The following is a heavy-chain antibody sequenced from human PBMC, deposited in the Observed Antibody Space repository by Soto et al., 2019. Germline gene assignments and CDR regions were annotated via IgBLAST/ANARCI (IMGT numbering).Heavy chain of an antibody. CDR1: GYSFTSYW. CDR2: IYPGDSDT. D-gene: IGHD2-2*01. CDR3: ARVGYCSSTSCYRGYYYYMDV. V-gene: IGHV5-51*01. Sequence: PGESLKISCKGSGYSFTSYWIGWVRQMPGKGLEWMGIIYPGDSDTRYSPSFQGQVTISADKSISTAYLQWSSLKASDTAMYYRARVGYCSSTSCYRGYYYYMDVWGKGTTVTVSS. J-gene: IGHJ6*03.